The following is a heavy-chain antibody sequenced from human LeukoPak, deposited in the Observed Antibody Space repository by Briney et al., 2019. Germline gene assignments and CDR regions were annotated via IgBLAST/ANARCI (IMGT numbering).Heavy chain of an antibody. CDR1: GFTFSSYC. CDR3: ARAAIASAGTAWFDP. Sequence: GGSLRLSCAASGFTFSSYCMSWVRQAPGKGLEWVANIKQDGSEKYYVDSVKGRFTISRDNAKNSLYLQMNSLRAEDTAVYYCARAAIASAGTAWFDPWGQGTLVTVSS. J-gene: IGHJ5*02. D-gene: IGHD6-13*01. CDR2: IKQDGSEK. V-gene: IGHV3-7*01.